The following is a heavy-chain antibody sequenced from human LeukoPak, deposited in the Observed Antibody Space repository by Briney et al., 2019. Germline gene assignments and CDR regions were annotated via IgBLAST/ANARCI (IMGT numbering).Heavy chain of an antibody. V-gene: IGHV3-48*02. CDR1: GFTFSSYS. D-gene: IGHD5-18*01. Sequence: GGSLRLSCAASGFTFSSYSMNWVRQAPGKGLEWVSYISSSSSTIYYADSVKGRFTISRDNAKNSLYLQMNSLRDEDTAVYYCARERRLWEDYYFDYWGQGTLVPSPQ. J-gene: IGHJ4*02. CDR3: ARERRLWEDYYFDY. CDR2: ISSSSSTI.